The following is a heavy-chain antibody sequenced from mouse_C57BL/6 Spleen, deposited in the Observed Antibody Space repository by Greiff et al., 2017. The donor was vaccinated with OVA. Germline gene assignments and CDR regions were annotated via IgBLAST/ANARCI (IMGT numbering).Heavy chain of an antibody. CDR2: IDPSDSET. Sequence: VQLQQPGAELVRPGSSVKLSCKASGYTFTSYWMHWVKQRPIQGLEWIGNIDPSDSETHYNQKFKDKATLTVDKSSSTAYMQLSSLTSEDSAVYYCARGSNNWYFDVWGTGTTVTVSS. D-gene: IGHD2-5*01. CDR1: GYTFTSYW. V-gene: IGHV1-52*01. CDR3: ARGSNNWYFDV. J-gene: IGHJ1*03.